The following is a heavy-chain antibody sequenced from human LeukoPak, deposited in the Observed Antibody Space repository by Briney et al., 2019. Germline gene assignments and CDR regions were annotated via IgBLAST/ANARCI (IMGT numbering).Heavy chain of an antibody. CDR1: IGSISTYY. D-gene: IGHD1-26*01. CDR3: ARGDTLGATRGGWFDP. J-gene: IGHJ5*02. Sequence: SETLSLTCTVSIGSISTYYWSWIRQPPGKGLEWIGYIYYSGRTNYNPSLKSRVTISVDTSKNQFSLKLSSVTAADTAVYFCARGDTLGATRGGWFDPWGQGTLVTVSS. V-gene: IGHV4-59*01. CDR2: IYYSGRT.